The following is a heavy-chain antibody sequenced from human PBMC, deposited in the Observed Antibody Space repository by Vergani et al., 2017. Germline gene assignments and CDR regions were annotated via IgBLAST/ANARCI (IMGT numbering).Heavy chain of an antibody. CDR1: GGSISSSNW. Sequence: QVQLQESGPGLVKPSGTLSLTCAVSGGSISSSNWWSWVRQPPGKGLEWIGEIYHSGSTNYNPSLKSRVTISVGKSKNQFSLKLSSVTAADTALYYCARDRFSMVRGVTVRAFDIWGQGTMVTVSS. CDR2: IYHSGST. D-gene: IGHD3-10*01. J-gene: IGHJ3*02. V-gene: IGHV4-4*02. CDR3: ARDRFSMVRGVTVRAFDI.